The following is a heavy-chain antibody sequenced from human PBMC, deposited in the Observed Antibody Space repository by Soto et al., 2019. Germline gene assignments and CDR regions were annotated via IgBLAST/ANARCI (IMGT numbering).Heavy chain of an antibody. V-gene: IGHV1-3*05. CDR2: INAGNGNT. J-gene: IGHJ6*02. CDR3: ARDTSYYGMDV. D-gene: IGHD3-3*01. CDR1: GYTFTSYA. Sequence: QVQLVQSGAEEKKPGASVKVSCKASGYTFTSYAMHWVRQAPGQRLEWMGWINAGNGNTKYSQKFQGRVTITRDTAASTAYMELSSLRSEDTAVYYCARDTSYYGMDVWGQGTTVTVSS.